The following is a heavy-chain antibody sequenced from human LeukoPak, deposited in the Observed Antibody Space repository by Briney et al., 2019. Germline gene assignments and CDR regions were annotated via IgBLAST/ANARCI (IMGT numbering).Heavy chain of an antibody. CDR3: ARSGRGTYYYFDL. CDR1: TYTFTRYG. D-gene: IGHD5-12*01. CDR2: ISGYNGNT. J-gene: IGHJ4*02. Sequence: ASVKVSCKASTYTFTRYGISWVRQAPGQGLEWMGWISGYNGNTNYAQKFLGRVSMTADTATSTAYMELRSLTSDDTAMYYCARSGRGTYYYFDLWGQGTLVTGSS. V-gene: IGHV1-18*01.